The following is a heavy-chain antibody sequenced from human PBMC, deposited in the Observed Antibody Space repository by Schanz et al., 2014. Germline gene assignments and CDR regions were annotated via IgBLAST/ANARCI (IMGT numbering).Heavy chain of an antibody. CDR3: AKTLGGAGLTLYFDH. D-gene: IGHD3-10*01. CDR1: GFTFSTSA. V-gene: IGHV3-23*04. CDR2: LGGSTGGI. J-gene: IGHJ4*02. Sequence: EVQLVESGGGLVEPGGSLRLSCEASGFTFSTSAMSWVLQAPGKGLECVSSLGGSTGGIYYADSVRGRFTISRDNFKNRLYLHMTSLRLEDTAIYYCAKTLGGAGLTLYFDHWGQGSLVTVSS.